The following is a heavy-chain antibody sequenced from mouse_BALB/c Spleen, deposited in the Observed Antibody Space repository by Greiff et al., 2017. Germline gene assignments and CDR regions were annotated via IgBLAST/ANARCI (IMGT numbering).Heavy chain of an antibody. CDR2: IWGGGST. CDR3: AKHLSYGKPRYYAMDY. CDR1: GFSLTDYG. Sequence: QVQLKESGPGLVAPSQSLSITCTVSGFSLTDYGVSWIRQPPGKGLEWLGVIWGGGSTYYNSALKSRLSISKDNSKSQVFLKMNSLQTDDTAMYYCAKHLSYGKPRYYAMDYWGQGTSVTVSS. J-gene: IGHJ4*01. V-gene: IGHV2-6-5*01. D-gene: IGHD2-1*01.